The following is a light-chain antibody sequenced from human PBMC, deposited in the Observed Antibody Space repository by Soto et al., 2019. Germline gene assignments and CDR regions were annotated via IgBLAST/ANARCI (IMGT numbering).Light chain of an antibody. Sequence: EIVMTQSPGTLSVSPGERATLSCRASQSVSVNLAWYQQKPGQAPRLLIYGVSTRATGIPARFSGSESGTEFTLTISSLQSEDFAVYDCQQYNDWPFTFGPGNKVDIK. V-gene: IGKV3-15*01. J-gene: IGKJ3*01. CDR3: QQYNDWPFT. CDR1: QSVSVN. CDR2: GVS.